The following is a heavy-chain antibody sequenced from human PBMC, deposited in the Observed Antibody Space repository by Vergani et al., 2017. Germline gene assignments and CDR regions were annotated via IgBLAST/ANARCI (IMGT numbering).Heavy chain of an antibody. D-gene: IGHD2-2*01. V-gene: IGHV3-72*01. J-gene: IGHJ6*02. CDR2: TRNKANSYTT. CDR1: GFTFSDHY. Sequence: EVQLVESGGGLVQPGGSLRLSCAASGFTFSDHYMDWVRQAPGKGLEWVGRTRNKANSYTTEYAASVKGRFTISRDDSKNSLYLQMNSLKTEDTAVYYCVTAAMGVGRYYDGMDVWGQGTTVTVS. CDR3: VTAAMGVGRYYDGMDV.